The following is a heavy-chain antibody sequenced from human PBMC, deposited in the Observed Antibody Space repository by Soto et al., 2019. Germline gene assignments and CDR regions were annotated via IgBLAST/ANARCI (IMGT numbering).Heavy chain of an antibody. CDR3: AREHVGYQLLTRSSYYYYYGMDV. CDR2: IWYDGSNK. Sequence: GGSLRLSCAASGFTFSSYGMHWVRQAPGKGLEWVAVIWYDGSNKYYADSVKGRFIISRDNSKNTLYLQMNSLRAEDTAVYYCAREHVGYQLLTRSSYYYYYGMDVWGQGTTVTVSS. CDR1: GFTFSSYG. J-gene: IGHJ6*02. D-gene: IGHD2-2*01. V-gene: IGHV3-33*01.